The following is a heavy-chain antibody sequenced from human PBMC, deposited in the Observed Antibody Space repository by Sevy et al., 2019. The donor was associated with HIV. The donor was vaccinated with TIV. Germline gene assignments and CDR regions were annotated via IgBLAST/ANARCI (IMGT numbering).Heavy chain of an antibody. CDR1: GFTFSTYA. CDR2: ISDDGNNK. Sequence: GGSLRLSCAASGFTFSTYAMYWVRQAPGKGLEWVAVISDDGNNKDYADSVKGRFTVSRDNSKNTLYLQMNSLRADDTAVYYCAGHYYDSTGYDFPLDYWGQGTLVTVSS. J-gene: IGHJ4*02. CDR3: AGHYYDSTGYDFPLDY. D-gene: IGHD3-22*01. V-gene: IGHV3-30*04.